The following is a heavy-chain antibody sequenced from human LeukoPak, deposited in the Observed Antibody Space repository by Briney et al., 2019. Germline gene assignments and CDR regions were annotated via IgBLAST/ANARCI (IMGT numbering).Heavy chain of an antibody. CDR3: AREANYGSGSYAFDY. CDR1: GFTFSSYE. Sequence: GGSLRLSCAASGFTFSSYEMDWVRQAPGKGLEWVSYISRSGSSIYHADSVKGRFTISRDNAKNSLYLQVNSLRAEDTAVYYRAREANYGSGSYAFDYWGQGTLVTVSS. V-gene: IGHV3-48*03. J-gene: IGHJ4*02. D-gene: IGHD3-10*01. CDR2: ISRSGSSI.